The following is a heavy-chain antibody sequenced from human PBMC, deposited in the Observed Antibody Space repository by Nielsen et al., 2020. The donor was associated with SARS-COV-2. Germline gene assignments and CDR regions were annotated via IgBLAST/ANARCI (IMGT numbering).Heavy chain of an antibody. Sequence: GESRKISCAASGFTFSSYAMHWVRQAPGKGLEWVAVISYDGSNKYYADSVKGRFTISRDNSKNSLYLQMNSLRAEDTALYYCAKVGSPDYWGQGTLVTVSS. CDR3: AKVGSPDY. D-gene: IGHD1-26*01. CDR1: GFTFSSYA. CDR2: ISYDGSNK. V-gene: IGHV3-30-3*01. J-gene: IGHJ4*02.